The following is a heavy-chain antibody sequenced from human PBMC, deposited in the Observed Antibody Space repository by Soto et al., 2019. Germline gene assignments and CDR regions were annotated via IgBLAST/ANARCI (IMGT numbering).Heavy chain of an antibody. V-gene: IGHV1-69*06. D-gene: IGHD1-26*01. CDR2: IIPILGTV. J-gene: IGHJ4*02. Sequence: QVQLVQSGAEVKTPGSSVRVSCKTAGRTFLISAIAWVRQAPGQGLEWMGGIIPILGTVHIAQNFQGRVNITADRSTSTAYMDLAMLRCADTAAYVCARGMEWEQPSNHYYFDYWGQARQVIVSS. CDR1: GRTFLISA. CDR3: ARGMEWEQPSNHYYFDY.